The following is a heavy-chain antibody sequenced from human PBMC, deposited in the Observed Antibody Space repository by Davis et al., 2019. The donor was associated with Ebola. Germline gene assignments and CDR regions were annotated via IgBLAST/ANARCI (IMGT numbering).Heavy chain of an antibody. CDR2: INQDESGK. Sequence: ESLKISCAASGFTFSNYWMNWVRQAPGKGLEWVANINQDESGKYYGDSVKGRFTISRDNAKNSLYLQMNSLRAEDTGVYYCGHTDWGQGTLVTVSS. CDR1: GFTFSNYW. CDR3: GHTD. J-gene: IGHJ4*02. V-gene: IGHV3-7*01.